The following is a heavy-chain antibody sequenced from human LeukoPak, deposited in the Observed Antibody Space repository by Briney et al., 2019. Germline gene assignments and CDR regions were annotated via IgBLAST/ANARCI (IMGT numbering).Heavy chain of an antibody. J-gene: IGHJ4*02. CDR3: ARDWFAD. CDR1: GFTFSSNE. V-gene: IGHV3-48*03. CDR2: INSGGTII. Sequence: QAGGPLRLSCAASGFTFSSNEMNWVRKAPGKGLEWVSYINSGGTIIYYADSVKGRFTISRDNAKNSLYLQMNSLRAEDTAIYYCARDWFADWGQGTLVIVSS.